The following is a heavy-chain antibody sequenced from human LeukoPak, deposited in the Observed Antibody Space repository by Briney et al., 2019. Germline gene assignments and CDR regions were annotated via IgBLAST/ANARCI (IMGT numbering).Heavy chain of an antibody. CDR2: ISSSGSTI. D-gene: IGHD4-11*01. CDR3: ARRVTSYYYYMDV. Sequence: GGSLRLSCAASGFTFSSYEMNWVRQAPGKGLEWVSYISSSGSTIYYADSVKGRFTISRDNAKNSLYLQMNSLRAEDTAVYYCARRVTSYYYYMDVWGKGTTVTVSS. V-gene: IGHV3-48*03. CDR1: GFTFSSYE. J-gene: IGHJ6*03.